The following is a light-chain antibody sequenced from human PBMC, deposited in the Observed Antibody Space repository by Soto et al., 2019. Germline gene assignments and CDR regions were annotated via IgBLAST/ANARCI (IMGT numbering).Light chain of an antibody. Sequence: DIVMTQSPRSLPVTPGEPASISCKSSQSLLHSNGYTYLDWYLQKPGQSPQLLIYLGFNRASGVPDRFSGSGSGADFTLKISSVEVEDVGVYYCMQSLQTPLTFGGGTKVEIK. CDR3: MQSLQTPLT. CDR1: QSLLHSNGYTY. J-gene: IGKJ4*01. CDR2: LGF. V-gene: IGKV2-28*01.